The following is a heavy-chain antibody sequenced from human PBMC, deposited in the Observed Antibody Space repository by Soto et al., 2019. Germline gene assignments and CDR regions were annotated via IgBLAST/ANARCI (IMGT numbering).Heavy chain of an antibody. CDR2: VYYGGST. J-gene: IGHJ4*02. D-gene: IGHD3-9*01. V-gene: IGHV4-39*01. CDR3: GRLEGLATISYYFAY. Sequence: HSYTLYLARTVSSGCVSSRSGYWGWDRQPPGKGLEWIGRVYYGGSTYSNPSLESRVPISVDKSKTQSSLKLMSLSAAATAVYYCGRLEGLATISYYFAYCGQGVLVTVSS. CDR1: SGCVSSRSGY.